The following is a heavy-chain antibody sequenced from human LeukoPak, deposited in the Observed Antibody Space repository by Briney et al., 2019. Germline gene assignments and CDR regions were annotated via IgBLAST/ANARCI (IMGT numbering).Heavy chain of an antibody. CDR2: INPDGSSP. CDR3: ARAVTGRGCIDF. D-gene: IGHD6-19*01. V-gene: IGHV3-74*01. CDR1: GYTFRSYY. J-gene: IGHJ4*02. Sequence: TGGSLRLSCTASGYTFRSYYMHWVRQVPGKGPVWVSRINPDGSSPIFADSVKGRFTISRDNAKDTLYLQMSSLRADDTALYYCARAVTGRGCIDFWGRGTLVTVSS.